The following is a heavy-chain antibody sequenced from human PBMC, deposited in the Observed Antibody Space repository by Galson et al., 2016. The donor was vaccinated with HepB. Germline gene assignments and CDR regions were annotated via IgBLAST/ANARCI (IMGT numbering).Heavy chain of an antibody. Sequence: SLRLSCAGPGFTFSSSAMSWVRQAPGKGLEWVSSISDSGSRTYYPDSVKGRFTISRDNSKNTLYLQMSSLRAEDTAVYYCASYRSGDIHYFDFWGQGTLVTVSS. D-gene: IGHD3-10*01. CDR3: ASYRSGDIHYFDF. CDR1: GFTFSSSA. J-gene: IGHJ4*02. CDR2: ISDSGSRT. V-gene: IGHV3-23*01.